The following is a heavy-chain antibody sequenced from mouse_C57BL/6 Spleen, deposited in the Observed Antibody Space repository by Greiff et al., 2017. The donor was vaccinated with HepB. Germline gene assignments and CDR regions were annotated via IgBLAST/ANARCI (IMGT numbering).Heavy chain of an antibody. CDR1: GYTFTSYW. CDR2: IDPSDSYT. CDR3: ARSDYYGSSYYYFDY. D-gene: IGHD1-1*01. V-gene: IGHV1-50*01. J-gene: IGHJ2*01. Sequence: QVQLQQPGAELVKPGASVKLSCKASGYTFTSYWMQWVKQRPGQGLEWIGEIDPSDSYTNYNQKFKGKATLTVDTSSSTAYMQLSRLTSEDSAVYYCARSDYYGSSYYYFDYWGQGTTLTVSS.